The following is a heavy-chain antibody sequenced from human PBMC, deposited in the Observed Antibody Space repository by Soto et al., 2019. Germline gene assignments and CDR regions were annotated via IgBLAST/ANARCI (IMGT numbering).Heavy chain of an antibody. CDR1: GFTLSSYA. Sequence: PGGSLRLSCAASGFTLSSYAMHWVRQAPGKGLEWVAVISYDGSNKYYADSVKGRFTISRDNSKNTLYLQMNSLRAEDTAVYYCARDLEPHIVVVVAVYYYYGMDVWGQGTTVTVSS. V-gene: IGHV3-30*01. D-gene: IGHD2-15*01. CDR2: ISYDGSNK. J-gene: IGHJ6*02. CDR3: ARDLEPHIVVVVAVYYYYGMDV.